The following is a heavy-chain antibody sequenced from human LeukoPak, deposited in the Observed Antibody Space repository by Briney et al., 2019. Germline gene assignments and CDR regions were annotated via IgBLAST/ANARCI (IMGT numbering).Heavy chain of an antibody. J-gene: IGHJ4*02. CDR3: ARGKFPRKGNPHFKFDY. Sequence: ASVKISCKASGYTFTSYDINWVRQATGQGLEWMGWMNPNSGNTGYAQKFQGRVTMTRNTSISTAYMELSSLRSEDTAVYYCARGKFPRKGNPHFKFDYWGQGTLVTVSS. D-gene: IGHD2/OR15-2a*01. V-gene: IGHV1-8*01. CDR2: MNPNSGNT. CDR1: GYTFTSYD.